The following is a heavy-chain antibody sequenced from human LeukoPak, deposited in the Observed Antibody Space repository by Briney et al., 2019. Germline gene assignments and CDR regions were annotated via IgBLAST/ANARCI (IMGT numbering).Heavy chain of an antibody. CDR2: IKEDGSEK. CDR1: GLTFSNYW. Sequence: TGGSLRPSCAASGLTFSNYWMTWVRQAPGKGLEWVADIKEDGSEKYYVDSVKGRFTISRDNAKNSLFLQTDSLRSEDTAVYYCVKNSGWYRLDCWGQGTLVTVSS. D-gene: IGHD6-13*01. CDR3: VKNSGWYRLDC. V-gene: IGHV3-7*03. J-gene: IGHJ4*02.